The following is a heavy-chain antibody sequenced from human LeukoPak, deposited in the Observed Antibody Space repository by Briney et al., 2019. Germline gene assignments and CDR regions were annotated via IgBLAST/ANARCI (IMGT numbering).Heavy chain of an antibody. CDR2: IDHRGTA. D-gene: IGHD3-3*01. Sequence: SETLSLTCAVYGASYNAYYWSWIRQPPGKGLEWIGVIDHRGTATYNPSLKSRLTISADASKNQFSLKLNSVTDADTAVYYCAVGITILGVAASFDSWGQGNLVIVSS. CDR3: AVGITILGVAASFDS. J-gene: IGHJ4*02. CDR1: GASYNAYY. V-gene: IGHV4-34*01.